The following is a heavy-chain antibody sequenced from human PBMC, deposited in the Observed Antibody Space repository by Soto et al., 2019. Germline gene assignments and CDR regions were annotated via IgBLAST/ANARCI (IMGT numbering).Heavy chain of an antibody. CDR1: GFTFSSYA. CDR3: AKNSPSSSWPTYYYYGMDV. D-gene: IGHD6-13*01. Sequence: GGSLRLSCAASGFTFSSYAMSWVRQAPGKGLEWVSAISGSGGSTYYADSVKGRFTISRDNSKNTLYLQMNSLRAEDTAVYYCAKNSPSSSWPTYYYYGMDVWGQGTTVTVSS. CDR2: ISGSGGST. V-gene: IGHV3-23*01. J-gene: IGHJ6*02.